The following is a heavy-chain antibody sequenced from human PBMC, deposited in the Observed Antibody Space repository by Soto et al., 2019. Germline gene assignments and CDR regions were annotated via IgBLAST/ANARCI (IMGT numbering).Heavy chain of an antibody. CDR3: ARVQLGDSLDY. CDR1: GFTLSSFE. V-gene: IGHV3-48*03. Sequence: ESGGTLVQPGGSLRLSCVGSGFTLSSFEVTWVRQAPGKGLEWLSYISNSGTTKHYADSVKGRFTVSRDNAKNSVHLQLNSLSAEDTGIYYCARVQLGDSLDYWGQGTLVTVSS. D-gene: IGHD4-17*01. CDR2: ISNSGTTK. J-gene: IGHJ4*02.